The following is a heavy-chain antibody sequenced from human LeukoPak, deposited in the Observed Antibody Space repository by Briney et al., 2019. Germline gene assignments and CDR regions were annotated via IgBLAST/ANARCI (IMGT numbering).Heavy chain of an antibody. Sequence: PGGSLRLSCAASGFTFSSYWMSWVRQAPGKGLEWVANIKQDGSEKYYVDSEKGRFTISRDNAKNSLYLQMNSLRAEDTAVYYCAREEDIVGATTYFDYWGQGTLVTVSS. CDR2: IKQDGSEK. J-gene: IGHJ4*02. V-gene: IGHV3-7*01. CDR3: AREEDIVGATTYFDY. CDR1: GFTFSSYW. D-gene: IGHD1-26*01.